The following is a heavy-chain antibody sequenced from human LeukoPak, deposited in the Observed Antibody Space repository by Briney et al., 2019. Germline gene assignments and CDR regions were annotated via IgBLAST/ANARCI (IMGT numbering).Heavy chain of an antibody. CDR2: IIPIFGTA. CDR3: ARGPGEAYYYDGRGEVFDI. J-gene: IGHJ3*02. Sequence: GASVKVSCKASGGTFSSYAISWVRQAPGQWLEWMGGIIPIFGTANYAQKFQGRATITADESTSTAYMELSSLRSEDTAVYYCARGPGEAYYYDGRGEVFDIWGQGTVVTVSS. D-gene: IGHD3-22*01. V-gene: IGHV1-69*13. CDR1: GGTFSSYA.